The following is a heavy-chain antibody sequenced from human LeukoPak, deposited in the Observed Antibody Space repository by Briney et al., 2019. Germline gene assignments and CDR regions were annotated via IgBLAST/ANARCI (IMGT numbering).Heavy chain of an antibody. Sequence: GGSLRLSCAASGFTFTTYALSWVRQAPGKGLEWVSSITGSGSSTYYADSVKGRFTISRDNAKNSLYLQMNSLRAEDTAVYYCARVLRYCSGGNCYSGGLGYMDVWGKGTTVTISS. CDR1: GFTFTTYA. J-gene: IGHJ6*03. CDR2: ITGSGSST. V-gene: IGHV3-23*01. CDR3: ARVLRYCSGGNCYSGGLGYMDV. D-gene: IGHD2-15*01.